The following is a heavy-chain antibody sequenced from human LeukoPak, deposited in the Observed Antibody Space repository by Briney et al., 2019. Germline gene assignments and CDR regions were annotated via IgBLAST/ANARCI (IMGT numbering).Heavy chain of an antibody. CDR1: GFTSSTYW. CDR3: ARVDEGRNGVTVGY. CDR2: IKQDGSEQ. J-gene: IGHJ4*02. D-gene: IGHD2-8*01. Sequence: GGSLRLSCTASGFTSSTYWMTWVRQAPGKGLEWVANIKQDGSEQNYVDSVKGRFTISRDNAKNSLYLQMNSLRAEDTAVYYCARVDEGRNGVTVGYWGQGTLVTVSS. V-gene: IGHV3-7*02.